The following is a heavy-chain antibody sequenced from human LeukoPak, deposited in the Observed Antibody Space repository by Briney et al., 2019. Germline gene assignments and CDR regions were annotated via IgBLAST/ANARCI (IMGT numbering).Heavy chain of an antibody. J-gene: IGHJ4*02. CDR1: GYTFTSYD. D-gene: IGHD2-15*01. CDR2: MNPNSGNT. Sequence: ASVKVSCKASGYTFTSYDINWVRQATGQGLEWMGWMNPNSGNTGYAQKFQGRVTMTRNTSISTAYMELSSLRSEDTAVYYCARRDCSGGTCRTRIFDYWGQGTLVTVSS. V-gene: IGHV1-8*01. CDR3: ARRDCSGGTCRTRIFDY.